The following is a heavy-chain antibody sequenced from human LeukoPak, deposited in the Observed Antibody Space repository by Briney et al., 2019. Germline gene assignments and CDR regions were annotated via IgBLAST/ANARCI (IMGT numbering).Heavy chain of an antibody. J-gene: IGHJ4*02. D-gene: IGHD3-9*01. CDR3: ARDMGGRLVIRAPPTTPPDY. V-gene: IGHV1-18*01. CDR2: ISAYNGNT. Sequence: ASVKVSCKASGYTFTSYGISWVRQAPGEGREWMGWISAYNGNTNYAQKLQGRVTMTTDTSTSTAYMELRSLRSDDTAVYYCARDMGGRLVIRAPPTTPPDYWGQGTLVTVSS. CDR1: GYTFTSYG.